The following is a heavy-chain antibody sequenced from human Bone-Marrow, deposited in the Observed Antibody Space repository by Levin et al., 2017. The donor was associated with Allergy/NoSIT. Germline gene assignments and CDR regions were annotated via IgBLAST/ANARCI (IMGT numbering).Heavy chain of an antibody. CDR3: AASFPNDYEPAKFDF. CDR2: FDLEDGET. V-gene: IGHV1-24*01. CDR1: GYTLTELS. D-gene: IGHD4-17*01. J-gene: IGHJ4*02. Sequence: ASVKVSCKVSGYTLTELSMHWVRQAPGKGLEWMGGFDLEDGETIYARKLQGRVTMTEDTSTDTAYMELRSLRAEDTAVYYCAASFPNDYEPAKFDFWGQGALVTVSS.